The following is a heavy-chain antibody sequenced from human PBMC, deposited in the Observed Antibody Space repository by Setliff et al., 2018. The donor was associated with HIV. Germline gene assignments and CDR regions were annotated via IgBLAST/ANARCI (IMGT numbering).Heavy chain of an antibody. CDR3: ARGLTRGGYYYYFYMDV. CDR1: GDSISTYY. D-gene: IGHD7-27*01. CDR2: IYTSGST. V-gene: IGHV4-4*08. J-gene: IGHJ6*03. Sequence: SETLSLTCTVSGDSISTYYWSWIQQPPGKGLEWIGYIYTSGSTNYNPSLKSRVTISKDTSKNHFSLKLTSVTAADTAVYYCARGLTRGGYYYYFYMDVWGKGTTVTVSS.